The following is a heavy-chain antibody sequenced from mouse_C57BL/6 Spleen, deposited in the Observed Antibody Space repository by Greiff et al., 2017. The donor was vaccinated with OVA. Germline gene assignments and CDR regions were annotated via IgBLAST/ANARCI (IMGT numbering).Heavy chain of an antibody. CDR3: ASYSNHYYAMDY. V-gene: IGHV3-3*01. D-gene: IGHD2-5*01. J-gene: IGHJ4*01. CDR2: TFYSGIT. CDR1: GFSINSDCY. Sequence: VQLQQSGPSLVRPSQTLSLTCTVTGFSINSDCYWIWIRQFPGNKLEYIGYTFYSGITYYNPSLESRTYITRDTSKNQFSLKLSSVTTEDTATYYCASYSNHYYAMDYWGQGTSVTVSS.